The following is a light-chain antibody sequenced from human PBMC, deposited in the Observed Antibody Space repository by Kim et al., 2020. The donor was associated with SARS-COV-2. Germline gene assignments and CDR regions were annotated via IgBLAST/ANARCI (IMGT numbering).Light chain of an antibody. CDR1: SSNIGEGYD. CDR3: QSYDRSLSGSRV. CDR2: GNS. Sequence: ITISCTGSSSNIGEGYDVHWYQQLPGTAPKLLIYGNSNRPSGVPDRFSGSKSGTSASLAITGLQAEDEADYYCQSYDRSLSGSRVFGTGTKVTV. V-gene: IGLV1-40*01. J-gene: IGLJ1*01.